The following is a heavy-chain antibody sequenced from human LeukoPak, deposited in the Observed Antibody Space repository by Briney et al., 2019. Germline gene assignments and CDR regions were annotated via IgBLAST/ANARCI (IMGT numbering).Heavy chain of an antibody. CDR1: GFNFDDYA. J-gene: IGHJ6*04. CDR3: VRESDVWSGPGIGRPLDV. D-gene: IGHD3-3*01. V-gene: IGHV3-9*01. Sequence: GGSLRLSCAASGFNFDDYAMHWVRQAPGKGLEWVSGITWNSGNIAYVDSVRGRFTISRDNAKNSVSLQMDGLRAEDTAVYHCVRESDVWSGPGIGRPLDVWGKGTTVTVSS. CDR2: ITWNSGNI.